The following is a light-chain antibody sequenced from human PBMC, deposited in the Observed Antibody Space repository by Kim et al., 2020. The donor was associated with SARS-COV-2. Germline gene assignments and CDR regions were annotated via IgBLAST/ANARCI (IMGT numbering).Light chain of an antibody. Sequence: GQSVTISCTGTSSDIGGYNYVSWYQQHPGKAPKLMIYEVSKRPSGVPDRFSGSKSGNTASLTVSGLQAEDEADYYCSSYAGSNNLVFGGGTKLTVL. J-gene: IGLJ2*01. V-gene: IGLV2-8*01. CDR2: EVS. CDR1: SSDIGGYNY. CDR3: SSYAGSNNLV.